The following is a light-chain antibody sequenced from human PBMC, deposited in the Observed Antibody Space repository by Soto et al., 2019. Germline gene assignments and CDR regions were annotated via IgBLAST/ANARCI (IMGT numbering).Light chain of an antibody. Sequence: DLQMTQSPSSLSASVGDRVTITCQASQDIRSYLNWYQQKPGKAPKLLIYDASNLETGVPSRFGGSGSGTDFTFTISSLQPEDIATYYCQQYDNRLTFGGGTKVEI. CDR1: QDIRSY. CDR2: DAS. J-gene: IGKJ4*01. CDR3: QQYDNRLT. V-gene: IGKV1-33*01.